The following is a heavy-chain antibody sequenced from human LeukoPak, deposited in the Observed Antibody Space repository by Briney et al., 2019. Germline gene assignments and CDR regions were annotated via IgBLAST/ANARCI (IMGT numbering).Heavy chain of an antibody. Sequence: GGSLRLSCAASGFTFSSYAITWVRQAPGKGLEWVSSISGSGGSTYYGDSVKGRFTISRDTSKNTLYLQMSSLSAEDTAVYYCAKAWRSGSYSSYFDYWGQGTLVTVSS. D-gene: IGHD1-26*01. CDR1: GFTFSSYA. V-gene: IGHV3-23*01. CDR2: ISGSGGST. CDR3: AKAWRSGSYSSYFDY. J-gene: IGHJ4*02.